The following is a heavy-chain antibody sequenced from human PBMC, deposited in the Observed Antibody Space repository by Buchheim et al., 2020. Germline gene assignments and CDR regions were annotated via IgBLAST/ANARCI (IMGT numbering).Heavy chain of an antibody. CDR1: GGSISSGGYS. CDR3: ARDSGVIVGASSDAFDI. J-gene: IGHJ3*02. D-gene: IGHD1-26*01. V-gene: IGHV4-30-4*07. CDR2: IYYSRST. Sequence: QVQLQESGPGLVKPSQTLSLTCAVSGGSISSGGYSWSWIRQPPGKGLEWIGYIYYSRSTYYNPSLKSRVTISVDTSKNQFSLKLSSVTAADTAVYYCARDSGVIVGASSDAFDIWGQGT.